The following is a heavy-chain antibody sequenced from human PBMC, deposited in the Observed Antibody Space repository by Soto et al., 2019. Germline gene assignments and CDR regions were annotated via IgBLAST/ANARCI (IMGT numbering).Heavy chain of an antibody. CDR2: ISYDGSNK. D-gene: IGHD6-19*01. V-gene: IGHV3-30-3*01. J-gene: IGHJ4*02. CDR1: GFTFGSYS. CDR3: ARDPGAVPMYYFDY. Sequence: PGGSLRLSCAASGFTFGSYSMHWVRQAPGKGREWVAVISYDGSNKYYPDSVKGRFTISRDNSNSTLYLQMISLRADDTAVYYCARDPGAVPMYYFDYWGQGTLVTVSS.